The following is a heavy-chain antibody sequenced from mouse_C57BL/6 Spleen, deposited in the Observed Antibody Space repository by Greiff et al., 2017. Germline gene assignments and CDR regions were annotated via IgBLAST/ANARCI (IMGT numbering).Heavy chain of an antibody. CDR1: GYAFSSSW. D-gene: IGHD1-1*01. J-gene: IGHJ2*01. CDR3: ALYYGSSFYYFDY. CDR2: IYPGDGDT. Sequence: QVQLQQSGPELVKPGASVKISCKASGYAFSSSWMNWVKQRPGKGLEWIGRIYPGDGDTNYNGKFKGKATLTADKSSSTAYMQLSSLTPEDSAVYFCALYYGSSFYYFDYWGQGTTLTVSS. V-gene: IGHV1-82*01.